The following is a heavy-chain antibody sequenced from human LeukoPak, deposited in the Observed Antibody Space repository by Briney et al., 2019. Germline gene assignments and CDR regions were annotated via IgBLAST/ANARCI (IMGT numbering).Heavy chain of an antibody. J-gene: IGHJ6*04. D-gene: IGHD3-9*01. CDR3: ARIGNDILTGYLSYYYGMDV. CDR1: GFTFSDYY. V-gene: IGHV3-11*06. CDR2: TSSSSSYT. Sequence: GGSLRLSCAASGFTFSDYYMSWIRQAPGKGLEWVSYTSSSSSYTNYADSVKGRFTISRDNAKNSLYLQMNSLRAEDTAVYYCARIGNDILTGYLSYYYGMDVWGKGTTVTVSS.